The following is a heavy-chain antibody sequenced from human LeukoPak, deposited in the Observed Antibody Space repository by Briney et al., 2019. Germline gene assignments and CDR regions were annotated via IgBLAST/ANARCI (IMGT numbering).Heavy chain of an antibody. CDR1: GGSISSYY. J-gene: IGHJ4*02. CDR2: IYYSGST. Sequence: SETLSLTCTVSGGSISSYYWSWIRQPPGKGLEWIGYIYYSGSTNYNPSLKSRVTISVDTSKNQFSLKLSSVTAADTAVYYCARDRWGAGSYYAPFDDWGQGTLVTVSS. D-gene: IGHD3-10*01. CDR3: ARDRWGAGSYYAPFDD. V-gene: IGHV4-59*01.